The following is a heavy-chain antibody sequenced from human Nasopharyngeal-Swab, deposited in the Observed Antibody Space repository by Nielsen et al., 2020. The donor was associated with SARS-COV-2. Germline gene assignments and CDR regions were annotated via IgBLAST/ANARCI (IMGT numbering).Heavy chain of an antibody. D-gene: IGHD6-19*01. CDR3: ATVYSAVYSSGWYFY. V-gene: IGHV1-24*01. Sequence: ASVKVSCKVSGYTLTELSMHWVRQAPGKGLEWMGGFDPEDGETIYAQKFQGRVTMTEDTSTDTAYMELSSLRPEDTAVYYCATVYSAVYSSGWYFYWGQGTLVTVSS. J-gene: IGHJ4*02. CDR2: FDPEDGET. CDR1: GYTLTELS.